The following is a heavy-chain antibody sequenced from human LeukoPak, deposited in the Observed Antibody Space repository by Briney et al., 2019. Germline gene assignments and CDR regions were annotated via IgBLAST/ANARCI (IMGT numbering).Heavy chain of an antibody. J-gene: IGHJ3*02. CDR3: ARGSYDSSGKGAFDI. CDR2: IYYSGST. D-gene: IGHD3-22*01. V-gene: IGHV4-59*08. CDR1: GGSISSYY. Sequence: SETLSLTCTVSGGSISSYYWSRIRQPPGKGLEWIGYIYYSGSTNYNPSLKSRVTISVDTSKNQFSLKLSSVTAADTAVYYCARGSYDSSGKGAFDIWGQGTMVTVSS.